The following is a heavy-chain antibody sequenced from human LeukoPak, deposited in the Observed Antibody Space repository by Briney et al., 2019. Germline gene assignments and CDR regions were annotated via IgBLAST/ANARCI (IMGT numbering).Heavy chain of an antibody. Sequence: PGGSLRLSCAASGFTYSSYAMSWVRQAPGKGLEWVTVISYDGSTKYYVDSVKGRFTISRDNFKKTLYLQMNSLRAEDTAVYYCAKDLEYSNSFPNYYGMDVWGQGTTVTVSS. CDR1: GFTYSSYA. V-gene: IGHV3-30*18. J-gene: IGHJ6*02. D-gene: IGHD6-6*01. CDR3: AKDLEYSNSFPNYYGMDV. CDR2: ISYDGSTK.